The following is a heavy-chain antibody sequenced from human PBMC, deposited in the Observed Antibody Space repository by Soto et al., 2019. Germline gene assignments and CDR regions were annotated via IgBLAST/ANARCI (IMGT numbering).Heavy chain of an antibody. CDR3: ARGRIVASIHDAFEI. J-gene: IGHJ3*02. Sequence: QGQLLQSGDEVKTPGASVRVSCRASGYPFTSYGISWVRQAPGQGLEWVVWISAYNGKRDTAEKFQGRVTMTLDTSTDTAHMELGALTSADTAVYYCARGRIVASIHDAFEIWGQGTKVTVSS. CDR2: ISAYNGKR. CDR1: GYPFTSYG. D-gene: IGHD5-12*01. V-gene: IGHV1-18*01.